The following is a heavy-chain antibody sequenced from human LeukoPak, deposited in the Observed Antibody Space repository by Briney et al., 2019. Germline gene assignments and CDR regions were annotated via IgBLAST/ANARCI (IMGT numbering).Heavy chain of an antibody. CDR2: IYYSGST. CDR1: GGSISSYY. V-gene: IGHV4-59*01. J-gene: IGHJ5*02. Sequence: SETLSLTCTVSGGSISSYYWSWIRQPPGKGLEWIGYIYYSGSTNYNPSLKSRVTISVDTSKNQFSLKLSSVTAADTAVYYCARDSSGWLSYNWFDPWGQGTLVTVSS. CDR3: ARDSSGWLSYNWFDP. D-gene: IGHD6-19*01.